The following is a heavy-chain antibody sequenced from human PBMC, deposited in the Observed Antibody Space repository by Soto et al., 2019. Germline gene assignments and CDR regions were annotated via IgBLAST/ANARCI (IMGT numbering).Heavy chain of an antibody. J-gene: IGHJ6*02. CDR1: GGSVSSGSYY. CDR3: ARGGIVVVPAAMTGQYYYYYYGMDV. CDR2: IYYSGST. Sequence: LSLTCTVSGGSVSSGSYYWSWIRQPPGKGLEWIGYIYYSGSTNYNPSLKCRVTISVDTSKNQFSLKLSSVTAADTAVYYCARGGIVVVPAAMTGQYYYYYYGMDVWGQGTTVTVSS. D-gene: IGHD2-2*01. V-gene: IGHV4-61*01.